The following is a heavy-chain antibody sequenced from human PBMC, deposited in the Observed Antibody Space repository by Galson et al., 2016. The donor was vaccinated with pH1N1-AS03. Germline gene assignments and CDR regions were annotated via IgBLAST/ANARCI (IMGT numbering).Heavy chain of an antibody. J-gene: IGHJ4*02. CDR1: GYSLTSGYY. Sequence: SETLSLTCAVSGYSLTSGYYWGWIRQPPGKGLEWIGSIYRQGNTYYNPSLKSRVTISMDTSKNQLSLRLDSVTAADTAVYHCAFRSVDPRSFDYWGQGILVTVSS. CDR3: AFRSVDPRSFDY. CDR2: IYRQGNT. D-gene: IGHD3-9*01. V-gene: IGHV4-38-2*01.